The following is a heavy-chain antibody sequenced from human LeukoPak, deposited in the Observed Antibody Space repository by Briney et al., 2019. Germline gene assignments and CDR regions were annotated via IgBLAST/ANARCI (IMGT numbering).Heavy chain of an antibody. J-gene: IGHJ6*02. CDR3: ASHGLQYYYFIAV. CDR1: GVSISSYW. V-gene: IGHV3-7*05. CDR2: IKQDEREK. D-gene: IGHD2-15*01. Sequence: SGGSLRLSCAASGVSISSYWMSWVRQAPGKGLEWVAYIKQDEREKYYVDSVKGRFTISRDNAKNSLYLEMSSLTAADRAVYYCASHGLQYYYFIAVWGQGTTVTVSS.